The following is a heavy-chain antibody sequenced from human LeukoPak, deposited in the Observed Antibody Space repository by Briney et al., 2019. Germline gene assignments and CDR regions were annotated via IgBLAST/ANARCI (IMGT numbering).Heavy chain of an antibody. CDR1: GFTFSSYG. CDR2: IWYDGSNK. CDR3: ARGFYDSSGYYYFDY. Sequence: GRSLRLSCAASGFTFSSYGMHWVRQAPGKGLEWVAVIWYDGSNKYYADSVKGRFTISRDNSKNTLYLQMNSLRAEDTAVYYCARGFYDSSGYYYFDYWGQETLVTVSS. J-gene: IGHJ4*02. D-gene: IGHD3-22*01. V-gene: IGHV3-33*01.